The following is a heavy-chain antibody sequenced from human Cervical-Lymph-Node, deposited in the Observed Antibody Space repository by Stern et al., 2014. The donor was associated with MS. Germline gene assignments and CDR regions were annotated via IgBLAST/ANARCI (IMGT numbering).Heavy chain of an antibody. Sequence: VQLVESGGGGVQPGRSLRLSCAASGFTFSSYGMHWVPQAPGKGRDGGAVIWNDGSNKYYADSVKGRFTISRDNSKNTLYLQMNSLRAEDTAVYYCARDPIHSGYDLPLYYYYGMDVWGQGTTVTVSS. D-gene: IGHD5-12*01. CDR2: IWNDGSNK. CDR1: GFTFSSYG. J-gene: IGHJ6*02. V-gene: IGHV3-33*01. CDR3: ARDPIHSGYDLPLYYYYGMDV.